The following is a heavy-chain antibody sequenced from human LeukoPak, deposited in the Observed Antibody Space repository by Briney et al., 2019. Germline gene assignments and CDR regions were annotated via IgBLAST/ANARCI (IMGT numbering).Heavy chain of an antibody. CDR3: ARGSDYLFDC. D-gene: IGHD4-17*01. Sequence: GRSLRLSCAASGFTFSSYAMHWVRQAPGKGLEWVSCISSSSTTIYYADSVKGRFTVSRDNAKNSLYLQMNSLRVEDTAVYYCARGSDYLFDCWGQGTLVTVSS. J-gene: IGHJ4*02. CDR2: ISSSSTTI. CDR1: GFTFSSYA. V-gene: IGHV3-48*04.